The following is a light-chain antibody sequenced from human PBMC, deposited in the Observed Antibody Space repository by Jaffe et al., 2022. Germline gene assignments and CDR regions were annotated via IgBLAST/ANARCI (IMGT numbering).Light chain of an antibody. CDR1: QSLVYSDGNTY. V-gene: IGKV2-30*01. J-gene: IGKJ1*01. Sequence: DVLMTQSPLSLPVTLGQPASISCRSSQSLVYSDGNTYLTWFQQRPGQSPRRLIYKVSNRDSGVPDRFSGSGSGTDFTLKISRVEAEDVGVYYCMQPTHWPWTFGQGTKVEIK. CDR3: MQPTHWPWT. CDR2: KVS.